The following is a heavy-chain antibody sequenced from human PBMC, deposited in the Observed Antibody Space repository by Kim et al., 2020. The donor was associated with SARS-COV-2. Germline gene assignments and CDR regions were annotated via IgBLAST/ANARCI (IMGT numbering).Heavy chain of an antibody. CDR3: ARGRWEQSEFDY. J-gene: IGHJ4*02. Sequence: GGSLRLSCAASGFTFSDHYMNWIRQAPGKGLEWVSFISGTSSKIDYADSVKGRFTISRDNAKNALYLQMNSLRVEDTAIYYCARGRWEQSEFDYWGQGTLVTVSA. D-gene: IGHD1-1*01. V-gene: IGHV3-11*06. CDR1: GFTFSDHY. CDR2: ISGTSSKI.